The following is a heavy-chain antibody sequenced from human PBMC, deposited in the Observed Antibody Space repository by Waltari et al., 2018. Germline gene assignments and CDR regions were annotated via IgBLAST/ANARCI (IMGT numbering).Heavy chain of an antibody. CDR1: GGSISSYY. J-gene: IGHJ6*03. CDR2: IYYSGST. D-gene: IGHD1-26*01. Sequence: QVQLQESGPGLVKPSETLSLTCTVSGGSISSYYWSWIRQPPGKGLEWIGYIYYSGSTNYNPSRKSRVTISVDTSKNQFSLKLSSVTAADTAVYYCAREGEGGSYYGYYYYYMDVWGKGTTVTVSS. CDR3: AREGEGGSYYGYYYYYMDV. V-gene: IGHV4-59*01.